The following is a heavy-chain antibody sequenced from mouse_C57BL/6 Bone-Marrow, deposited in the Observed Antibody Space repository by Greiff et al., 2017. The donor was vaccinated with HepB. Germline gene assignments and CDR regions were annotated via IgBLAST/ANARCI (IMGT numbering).Heavy chain of an antibody. Sequence: EVQLQQSGPELVKPGASVKISCKASGYSFTGYFMNWVMQSHGKSLEWIGRINPYNGDTFYNQKFKGKATLTVDKSSSTAHMELRSLTSVDSAVYECERQGSYRQALDYWGQGTAVTVSA. CDR2: INPYNGDT. J-gene: IGHJ4*01. D-gene: IGHD2-14*01. CDR3: ERQGSYRQALDY. V-gene: IGHV1-20*01. CDR1: GYSFTGYF.